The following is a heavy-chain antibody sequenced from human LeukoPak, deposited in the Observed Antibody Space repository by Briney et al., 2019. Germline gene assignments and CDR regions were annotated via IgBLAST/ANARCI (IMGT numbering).Heavy chain of an antibody. D-gene: IGHD3-10*01. CDR1: GGSISSGNW. Sequence: PSGTLSLTCAVSGGSISSGNWWSWVRQPPGKGLEWIGEIYHGGNTNYNPSLESRVTISVDRSKNQLSLKLSSVTAADTAVYYCARGPRGITTTWGQGTLVTVSS. J-gene: IGHJ4*02. CDR3: ARGPRGITTT. CDR2: IYHGGNT. V-gene: IGHV4-4*02.